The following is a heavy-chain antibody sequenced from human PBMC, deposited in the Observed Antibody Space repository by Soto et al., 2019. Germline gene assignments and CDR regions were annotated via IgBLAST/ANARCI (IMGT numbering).Heavy chain of an antibody. CDR1: GGSISSYY. J-gene: IGHJ4*02. CDR3: ARSKDYDKDGHFDY. Sequence: SETLSLTCTVSGGSISSYYWSWIRQPPGKGLEWIGYIYYSGSTNYNPSLKSRVTISVDTSKNQFSLKLSSVTAADTAVYYCARSKDYDKDGHFDYWGQGTLVTSPQ. V-gene: IGHV4-59*01. D-gene: IGHD3-22*01. CDR2: IYYSGST.